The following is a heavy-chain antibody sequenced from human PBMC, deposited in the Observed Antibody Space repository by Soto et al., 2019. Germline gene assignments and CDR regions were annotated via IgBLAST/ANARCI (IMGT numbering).Heavy chain of an antibody. J-gene: IGHJ4*02. CDR3: SRIYGDFSYYNSDYDFYDY. D-gene: IGHD3-3*01. CDR2: IYPDDNT. V-gene: IGHV3-53*01. Sequence: GGSLRLSCAASGLSVVSSYMNWFRQSPQKGLEWISVIYPDDNTYYAESVRGRFTLSKDSSRNTVSLQMNSLRAEDTAVYYCSRIYGDFSYYNSDYDFYDYWGQGTMVTVSS. CDR1: GLSVVSSY.